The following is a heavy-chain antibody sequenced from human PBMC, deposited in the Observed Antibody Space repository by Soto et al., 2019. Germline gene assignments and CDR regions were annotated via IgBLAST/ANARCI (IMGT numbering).Heavy chain of an antibody. J-gene: IGHJ4*02. D-gene: IGHD1-20*01. CDR2: IYSGGRT. CDR3: ARDSDTNWNYFDY. V-gene: IGHV3-53*01. Sequence: PGGSLRLSCAASGFTVSSNYMSWVRQAPGKGLEWVSVIYSGGRTYYADSVKGRFTISRDNSKNTLYLQMNSLRAEDTAVYYCARDSDTNWNYFDYWGQGTLVTVSS. CDR1: GFTVSSNY.